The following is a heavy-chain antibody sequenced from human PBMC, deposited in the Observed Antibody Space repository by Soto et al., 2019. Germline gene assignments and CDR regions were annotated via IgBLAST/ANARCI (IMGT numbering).Heavy chain of an antibody. J-gene: IGHJ6*02. CDR3: AHKGGRGAGMDV. CDR1: GFSVSTSGVG. Sequence: QITLKESGPTLVKPTQTLTLTCTFSGFSVSTSGVGVAWFRQPPGKALEWLALIYWDVDERYSPFLQSRVTITKDTSKNQVVLTMTNMDPVDTATYYCAHKGGRGAGMDVWGQGTTVTVSS. CDR2: IYWDVDE. V-gene: IGHV2-5*02. D-gene: IGHD2-15*01.